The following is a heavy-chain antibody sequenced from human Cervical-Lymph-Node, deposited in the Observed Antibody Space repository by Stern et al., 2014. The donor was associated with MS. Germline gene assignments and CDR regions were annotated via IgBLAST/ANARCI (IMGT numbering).Heavy chain of an antibody. CDR3: ARRGGGWDYDYYGMDV. V-gene: IGHV3-11*01. J-gene: IGHJ6*02. CDR1: GSNFGVYY. D-gene: IGHD6-19*01. Sequence: VHLVESGGGLVKAGGSLRLSCTAFGSNFGVYYMTWVRQAPGKGLECVSYISGSSSTIRYADSVKGRFTVSRDNAKKSLYLQMNSLRDEDTAVYYCARRGGGWDYDYYGMDVWGQGTTVTVSS. CDR2: ISGSSSTI.